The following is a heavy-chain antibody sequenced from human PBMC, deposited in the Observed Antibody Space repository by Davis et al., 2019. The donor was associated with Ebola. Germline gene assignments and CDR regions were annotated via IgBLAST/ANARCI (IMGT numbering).Heavy chain of an antibody. J-gene: IGHJ6*04. Sequence: GESLNISCASSGFTFSSYWMHWVRQAPGKGLVWVSRLNSDGSSTSYADSVKGRFTISRDNAKNTLYLQMNSLRAEDTAVYYCVLQAAGNYYYYGMDVWGKGTTVTVSS. V-gene: IGHV3-74*01. CDR3: VLQAAGNYYYYGMDV. D-gene: IGHD6-13*01. CDR2: LNSDGSST. CDR1: GFTFSSYW.